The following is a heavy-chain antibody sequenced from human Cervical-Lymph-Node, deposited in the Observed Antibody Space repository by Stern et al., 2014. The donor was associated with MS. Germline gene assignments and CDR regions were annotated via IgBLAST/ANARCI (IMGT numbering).Heavy chain of an antibody. CDR3: ARAGTTGSVDY. J-gene: IGHJ4*02. V-gene: IGHV3-7*01. CDR2: IDRGGVAK. Sequence: EVQLVESGGGLVQPGGSLRLSCVASGFTFSNNWMSWVRQAPGKGLEWVANIDRGGVAKYYVDSVKGRFTISKDNAKNSLYLQMNGLRVEYTALYYCARAGTTGSVDYWGQGTPVTVSS. CDR1: GFTFSNNW. D-gene: IGHD1-1*01.